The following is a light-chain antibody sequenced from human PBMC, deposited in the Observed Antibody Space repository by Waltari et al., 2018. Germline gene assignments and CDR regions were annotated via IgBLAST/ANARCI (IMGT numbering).Light chain of an antibody. CDR3: SSYTTSSAPGV. CDR1: DSDVGAYDF. Sequence: QSALTPPASGSGSPGQAITIPCSGTDSDVGAYDFVSGYQQHPGKAPHLIIYEVSNRPSGIPNRCSASRSGNTASLTIAGLQAEDEADYYCSSYTTSSAPGVFGTGTRVTVL. CDR2: EVS. V-gene: IGLV2-14*01. J-gene: IGLJ1*01.